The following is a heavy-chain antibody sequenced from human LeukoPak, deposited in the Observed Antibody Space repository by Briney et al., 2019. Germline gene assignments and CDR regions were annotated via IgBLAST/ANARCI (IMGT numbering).Heavy chain of an antibody. CDR3: VGGGYYLMYV. CDR1: GCTLNDYW. CDR2: INSDGSGT. Sequence: GGSLTLTCAVSGCTLNDYWRHWVRQAPGKGLVWVSRINSDGSGTVYADSVKGRFTISRDNAKNTLYLQMNNLRAEDTAVYYCVGGGYYLMYVWGQGTTVTVSS. J-gene: IGHJ6*02. V-gene: IGHV3-74*01.